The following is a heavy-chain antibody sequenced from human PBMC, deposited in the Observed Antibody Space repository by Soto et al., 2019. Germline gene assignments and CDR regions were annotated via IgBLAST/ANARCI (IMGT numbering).Heavy chain of an antibody. Sequence: GESLKISCKGSRYSFAGYWITWVRQKPGKGLEWMGRIDPGDSQTYYSPSFRGHVTISVTKSITTVFLQWSSLRASDTAMYYCARQIYDSDTGPNFQYYFDSWGQGTPVTVSS. V-gene: IGHV5-10-1*01. CDR3: ARQIYDSDTGPNFQYYFDS. D-gene: IGHD3-22*01. CDR1: RYSFAGYW. CDR2: IDPGDSQT. J-gene: IGHJ4*02.